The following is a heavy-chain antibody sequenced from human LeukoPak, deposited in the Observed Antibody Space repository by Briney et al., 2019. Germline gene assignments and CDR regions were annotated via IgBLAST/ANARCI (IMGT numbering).Heavy chain of an antibody. D-gene: IGHD3-22*01. CDR1: GFTFSSYE. CDR3: AKRSSTSSGYFDL. V-gene: IGHV3-48*03. J-gene: IGHJ4*02. CDR2: IGSSDSTT. Sequence: GGSLRLSCVASGFTFSSYEMNWVRQAPGKGLEWLSYIGSSDSTTHYADSVKGRFTISRDNSKNTMYLQMNSLRAEDTAIYYCAKRSSTSSGYFDLWGWGTLVTVSS.